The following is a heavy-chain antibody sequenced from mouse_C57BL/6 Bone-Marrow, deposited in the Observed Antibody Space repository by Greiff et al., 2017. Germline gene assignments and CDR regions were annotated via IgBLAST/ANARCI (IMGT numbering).Heavy chain of an antibody. D-gene: IGHD3-2*02. CDR2: INPNNGGT. CDR3: ASERTAQATSWFAY. CDR1: GYTFTDYY. V-gene: IGHV1-26*01. J-gene: IGHJ3*01. Sequence: EVQLQQSGPELVKPGASVKISCKASGYTFTDYYMNWVKQSHGKSLEWIGDINPNNGGTSYNQKFKGKATLTVDKSSSTAYMELRSLTSEDSAVYYCASERTAQATSWFAYWGQGTLVTVSA.